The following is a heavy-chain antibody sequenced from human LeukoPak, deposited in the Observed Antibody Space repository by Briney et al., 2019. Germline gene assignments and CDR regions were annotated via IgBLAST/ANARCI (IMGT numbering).Heavy chain of an antibody. D-gene: IGHD1-20*01. CDR1: GGTFSSYA. V-gene: IGHV1-69*05. CDR2: IIPIFGTA. J-gene: IGHJ3*02. Sequence: SVKVSCKASGGTFSSYAISWVRQAPGQGLEWMGRIIPIFGTANYAQKFQGRVTITTDESTGTAYMELSSLRSEDTAVYYCARYNWNDEVVCAFDIWGQGTMVTVSS. CDR3: ARYNWNDEVVCAFDI.